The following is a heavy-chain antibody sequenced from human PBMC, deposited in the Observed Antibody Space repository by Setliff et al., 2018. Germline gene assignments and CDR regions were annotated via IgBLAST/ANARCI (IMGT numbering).Heavy chain of an antibody. Sequence: PSETLSLTCAVYGGSFSGYYWSWIRQPPGKGLEWIGEINHSGSTNHNPSLKSRVTISVDTSKNQFSLNLSSVTAADTAMYYCARDYYDSRGSYAFDIWGQGTVVTVSS. J-gene: IGHJ3*02. CDR1: GGSFSGYY. V-gene: IGHV4-34*01. CDR3: ARDYYDSRGSYAFDI. D-gene: IGHD3-22*01. CDR2: INHSGST.